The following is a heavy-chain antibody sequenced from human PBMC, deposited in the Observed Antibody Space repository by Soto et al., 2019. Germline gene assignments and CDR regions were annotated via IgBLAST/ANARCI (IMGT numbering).Heavy chain of an antibody. Sequence: ASVKVSCKASGYTFTIYGISWVRQAPGQGLEWMGWISAYNGNTNYAQKLQGRVTMTTDTSTSTAYMELRSLRSDDTAVYYCARDWFGESPYYYYGMDVWGQGTTVTVSS. D-gene: IGHD3-10*01. CDR2: ISAYNGNT. V-gene: IGHV1-18*01. CDR3: ARDWFGESPYYYYGMDV. CDR1: GYTFTIYG. J-gene: IGHJ6*02.